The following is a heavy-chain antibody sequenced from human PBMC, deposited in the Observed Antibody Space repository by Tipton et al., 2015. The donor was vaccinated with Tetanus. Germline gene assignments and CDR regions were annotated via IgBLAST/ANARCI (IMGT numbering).Heavy chain of an antibody. J-gene: IGHJ4*02. CDR1: GFTFSSYA. CDR3: ARDPIL. V-gene: IGHV3-30-3*01. CDR2: ISYDGSNK. Sequence: SLRLSCAASGFTFSSYAMHWVRQAPGKGLEWVAVISYDGSNKYYADSVKGRFTISRDNSKNTLYLQMNSLRAEDTAVYYCARDPILWGQGTLVTVSS. D-gene: IGHD3-3*01.